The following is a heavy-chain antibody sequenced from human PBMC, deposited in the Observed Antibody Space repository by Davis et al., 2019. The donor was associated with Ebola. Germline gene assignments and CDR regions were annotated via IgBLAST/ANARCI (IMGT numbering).Heavy chain of an antibody. J-gene: IGHJ6*04. CDR2: INHSGST. CDR1: GGSFSGYY. V-gene: IGHV4-34*01. D-gene: IGHD4-17*01. CDR3: ARITVTAPILYYYYGMDV. Sequence: SETLSLTCAVYGGSFSGYYWSWIRQPPGKGLEWIGEINHSGSTNYNPSLKSRVTISVDTSKNQFSLKLSSVTAADTAVYYCARITVTAPILYYYYGMDVWGKGTTVTVSS.